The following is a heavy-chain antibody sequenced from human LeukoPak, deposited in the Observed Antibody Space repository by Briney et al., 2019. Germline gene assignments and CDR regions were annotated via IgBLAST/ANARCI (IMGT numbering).Heavy chain of an antibody. V-gene: IGHV3-23*01. Sequence: GGSLRLSCAASGFTFSSYAMSWVRQAQGKGLEWVSTISGSRTYYAHSVKGRFTISRDNSKNTLYLQMNSLRAKDTAVYYCAIHHFLEWLGGPWGQGTLVTVSS. CDR3: AIHHFLEWLGGP. CDR1: GFTFSSYA. J-gene: IGHJ5*02. CDR2: ISGSRT. D-gene: IGHD3-3*01.